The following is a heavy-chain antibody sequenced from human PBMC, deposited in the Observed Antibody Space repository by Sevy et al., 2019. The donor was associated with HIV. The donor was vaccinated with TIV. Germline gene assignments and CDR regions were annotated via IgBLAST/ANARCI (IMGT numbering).Heavy chain of an antibody. V-gene: IGHV3-53*01. Sequence: GGSLRLSCAASGFSVSDTYMSWVRQAPGKGLEWVSVIYSGDKTYHADSVKGRFTISRDSSKKTIYLQLNSLRTEDTAVYYCAILKVYYYDDDGYYTTGNAFDIWGQGTMVTVSS. J-gene: IGHJ3*02. D-gene: IGHD3-22*01. CDR3: AILKVYYYDDDGYYTTGNAFDI. CDR2: IYSGDKT. CDR1: GFSVSDTY.